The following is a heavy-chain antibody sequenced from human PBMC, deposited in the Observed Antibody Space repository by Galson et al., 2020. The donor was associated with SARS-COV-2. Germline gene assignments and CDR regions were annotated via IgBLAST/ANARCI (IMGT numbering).Heavy chain of an antibody. CDR3: AREAIVVVVAARYNWFDA. Sequence: GGSLRLSCAASGFTFSSYEMNWVRQAPGKGLEWVSYISSSGSTIYYADSVKGRFTISRDNAKNSLYLQMNSLRAEDTAVYYCAREAIVVVVAARYNWFDAWGQGTLVTVS. V-gene: IGHV3-48*03. D-gene: IGHD2-15*01. CDR2: ISSSGSTI. CDR1: GFTFSSYE. J-gene: IGHJ5*02.